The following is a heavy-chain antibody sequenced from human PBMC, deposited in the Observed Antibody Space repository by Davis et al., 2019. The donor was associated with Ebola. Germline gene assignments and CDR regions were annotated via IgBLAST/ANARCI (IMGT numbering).Heavy chain of an antibody. CDR1: GFTFSSYA. CDR2: ISGSGGST. CDR3: AKDKNYDFWSGYPHDAFDI. V-gene: IGHV3-23*01. D-gene: IGHD3-3*01. J-gene: IGHJ3*02. Sequence: PGGFLRLSCAASGFTFSSYAMSWVRQAPGKGLEWVSAISGSGGSTYYADSVKGRFTISRDNSKNTLYLQMNSLRAEGTAIYYCAKDKNYDFWSGYPHDAFDIWGQGTMVTVSS.